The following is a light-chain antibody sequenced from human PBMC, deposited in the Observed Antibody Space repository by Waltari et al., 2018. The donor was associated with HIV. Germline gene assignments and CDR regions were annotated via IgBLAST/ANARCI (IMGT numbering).Light chain of an antibody. CDR3: AAWDDSLNGVV. J-gene: IGLJ2*01. CDR2: TNN. CDR1: SSNIGSNT. V-gene: IGLV1-44*01. Sequence: QSVLAQPPPASGTPGQRVTISCSGRSSNIGSNTVNWYQQLPGTAPKLLIYTNNQRPSGVPDRFSGSKSGTSASLAISGLQSEDEADYYCAAWDDSLNGVVFGGGTKLTVL.